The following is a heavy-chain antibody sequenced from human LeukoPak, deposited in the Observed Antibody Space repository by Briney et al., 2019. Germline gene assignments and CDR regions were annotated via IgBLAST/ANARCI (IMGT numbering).Heavy chain of an antibody. J-gene: IGHJ4*02. CDR2: IYSGGST. D-gene: IGHD5-18*01. Sequence: GGSLRLSCAASGFTVSSNYMSWVRQAPGKGLEWVSVIYSGGSTYYADSVKGRFTISRDNSKNTLYLQMNSLRAEDTAVYYCARENTAMAYFVYWGQGTLVTVSS. CDR3: ARENTAMAYFVY. CDR1: GFTVSSNY. V-gene: IGHV3-53*01.